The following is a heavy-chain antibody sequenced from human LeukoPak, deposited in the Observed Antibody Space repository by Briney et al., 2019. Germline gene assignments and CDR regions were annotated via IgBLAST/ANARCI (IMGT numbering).Heavy chain of an antibody. CDR2: INPNSGGT. V-gene: IGHV1-2*02. CDR1: GYTFTGYY. Sequence: EASVKVSCKASGYTFTGYYMHWVRQAPGQGLEWMGWINPNSGGTNYAQKFQGRVTMTRDTSISTAYMELSRLRSDDTAVYYCARDSSYGYGVCGSWGQGTLVTVSS. CDR3: ARDSSYGYGVCGS. D-gene: IGHD5-18*01. J-gene: IGHJ4*02.